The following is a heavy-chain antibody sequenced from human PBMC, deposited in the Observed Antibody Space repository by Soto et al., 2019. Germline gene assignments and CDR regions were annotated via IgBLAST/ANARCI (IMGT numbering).Heavy chain of an antibody. CDR1: GYTFTSCG. CDR3: ARDEKAVTPGYYYYMDV. J-gene: IGHJ6*03. D-gene: IGHD4-4*01. V-gene: IGHV1-18*01. Sequence: GAPVKVSCKASGYTFTSCGIRWVRQAPGQGLEWMGWISAYNGNTNYAQKLQGRVTMTTDTSTSTAYMELRSLRSDDTAVYYCARDEKAVTPGYYYYMDVWGKGTTVTVSS. CDR2: ISAYNGNT.